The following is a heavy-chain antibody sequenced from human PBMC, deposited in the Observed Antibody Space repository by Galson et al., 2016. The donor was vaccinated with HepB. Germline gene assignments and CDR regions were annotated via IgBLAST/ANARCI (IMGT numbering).Heavy chain of an antibody. Sequence: SVKVSCKASGGSFNSFSIGWVRQAPGQGLEWMGGIVPILGVTTYAQKFQGRVTITADKSTGTAYMELTSLRSEDTAIYFCARGLGRGSSRPAFDYWGQGTLVTVSS. CDR1: GGSFNSFS. D-gene: IGHD3-10*01. V-gene: IGHV1-69*10. J-gene: IGHJ4*02. CDR3: ARGLGRGSSRPAFDY. CDR2: IVPILGVT.